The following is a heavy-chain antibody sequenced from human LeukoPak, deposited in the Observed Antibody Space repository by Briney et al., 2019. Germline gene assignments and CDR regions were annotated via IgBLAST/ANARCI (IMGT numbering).Heavy chain of an antibody. CDR1: GFTFRSYG. D-gene: IGHD3-16*01. CDR2: IRNDGSGQ. Sequence: WGSLRLSCAVSGFTFRSYGMHWVRQAPGKGLEWVAFIRNDGSGQYYPDSVRGRFTISRDNSKNALYLQMNSLRPEETAVYYCVKGVGGAANYYYLDVWGKGTSVTVSS. J-gene: IGHJ6*03. V-gene: IGHV3-30*02. CDR3: VKGVGGAANYYYLDV.